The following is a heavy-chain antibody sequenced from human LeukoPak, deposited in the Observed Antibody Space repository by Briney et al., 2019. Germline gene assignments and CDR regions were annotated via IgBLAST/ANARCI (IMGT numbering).Heavy chain of an antibody. CDR3: ARDQLAYSGYDTLFDY. D-gene: IGHD5-12*01. CDR2: ISYDGSNK. CDR1: GFTFNSYA. Sequence: PGGSLRLSCAASGFTFNSYAIHWVRQAPGKGLEWAAVISYDGSNKYYADSVKGRFTISRDNSENTLYLQLNSLRPEDTAVYYCARDQLAYSGYDTLFDYWGQGTLVTVSS. J-gene: IGHJ4*02. V-gene: IGHV3-30*04.